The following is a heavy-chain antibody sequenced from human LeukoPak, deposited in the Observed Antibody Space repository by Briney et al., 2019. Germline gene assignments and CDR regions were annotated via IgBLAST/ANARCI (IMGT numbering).Heavy chain of an antibody. CDR2: IYYSGST. J-gene: IGHJ4*02. CDR1: GGSISSYY. V-gene: IGHV4-59*01. Sequence: RPSETLSLTCTVSGGSISSYYWSWIRQPPGKGLEWIGYIYYSGSTNYNPSLKSRVTISVDTSKNQFSLKLSSVTAADTAVYYCACQNFDWPPRTDYWGQGTLVTVSS. CDR3: ACQNFDWPPRTDY. D-gene: IGHD3-9*01.